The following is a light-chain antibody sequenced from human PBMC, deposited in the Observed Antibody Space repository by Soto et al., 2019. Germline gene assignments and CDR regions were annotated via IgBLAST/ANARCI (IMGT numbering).Light chain of an antibody. V-gene: IGKV3-20*01. CDR1: QSVSRSL. Sequence: EIVLTQSPCTLSLSPGERATLSCRASQSVSRSLLSCYQQKPGQAPRPLISAASSPATGVPDRFSGSGSGTDFTLTISRLEPEDFAVYYCQTYGDSPFTFGHGTKVEI. J-gene: IGKJ3*01. CDR2: AAS. CDR3: QTYGDSPFT.